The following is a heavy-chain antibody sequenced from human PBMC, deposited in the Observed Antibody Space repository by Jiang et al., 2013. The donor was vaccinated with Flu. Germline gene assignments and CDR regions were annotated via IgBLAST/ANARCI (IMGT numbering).Heavy chain of an antibody. CDR1: GGSISSGGYY. V-gene: IGHV4-31*03. CDR2: IYYSGST. Sequence: GPGLVKPSQTLSLTCTVSGGSISSGGYYWSWIRQHPGKGLEWIGYIYYSGSTYYNPSLKSRVTISVDTSKNQFSLKLSSVTAADTAVYYCAVVPAARAPYYYYGMDVWGQGTTVTVSS. CDR3: AVVPAARAPYYYYGMDV. J-gene: IGHJ6*02. D-gene: IGHD2-2*01.